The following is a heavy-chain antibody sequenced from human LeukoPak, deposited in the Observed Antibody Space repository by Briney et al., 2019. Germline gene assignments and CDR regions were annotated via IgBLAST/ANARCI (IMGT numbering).Heavy chain of an antibody. CDR1: GVSINTCCYY. CDR2: KYYSGST. V-gene: IGHV4-61*01. J-gene: IGHJ4*02. Sequence: PSETLSLTCDVSGVSINTCCYYWTWIRQPPGKGLEWIGYKYYSGSTRYNSSLRSRLTISLDSSKNQFSLRLTSVTAADTAEYYCARGRSYGFDFDSWGPGTLVIVSS. D-gene: IGHD5-18*01. CDR3: ARGRSYGFDFDS.